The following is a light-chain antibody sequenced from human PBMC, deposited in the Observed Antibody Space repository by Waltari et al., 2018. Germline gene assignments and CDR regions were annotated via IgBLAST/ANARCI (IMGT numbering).Light chain of an antibody. Sequence: EIVLTQSPATLSLSPGDRAALSCRASQSVTTELAWYQQKPGQAPRLLIYGASSRATGIPDRFSGSGSGTDFTLTISRLEPEDFAVYYCQQYGSSPQTFGQGTKVEIK. CDR1: QSVTTE. V-gene: IGKV3-20*01. CDR2: GAS. CDR3: QQYGSSPQT. J-gene: IGKJ1*01.